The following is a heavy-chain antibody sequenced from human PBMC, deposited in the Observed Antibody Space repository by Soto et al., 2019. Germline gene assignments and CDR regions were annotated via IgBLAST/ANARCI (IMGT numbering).Heavy chain of an antibody. V-gene: IGHV4-34*01. Sequence: PSETLSLTCAVYGGSFSGYYWSWIRQPPGKGLEWIGNINNSGSTNYTPSLKSRVTISVDTSKNQFSLKLSSVTAADTAVYYCARDLRGPDSSGYYSMNWFDPWGQGTLVTVSS. J-gene: IGHJ5*02. CDR2: INNSGST. CDR1: GGSFSGYY. CDR3: ARDLRGPDSSGYYSMNWFDP. D-gene: IGHD3-22*01.